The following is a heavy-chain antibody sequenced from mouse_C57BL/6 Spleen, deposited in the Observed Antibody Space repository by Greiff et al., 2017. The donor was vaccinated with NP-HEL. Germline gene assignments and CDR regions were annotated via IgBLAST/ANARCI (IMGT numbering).Heavy chain of an antibody. D-gene: IGHD2-5*01. CDR2: ISYDGSN. V-gene: IGHV3-6*01. Sequence: EVQLQQSGPGLVKPSQSLSLTCSVTGYSITSGYYWNWIRQFPGNKLEWMGYISYDGSNNYNPSLKNRISITRDTSRNQFFLKLNPVTTEDTATYYCAREGSNEGYWGQGTTLTVSS. CDR3: AREGSNEGY. CDR1: GYSITSGYY. J-gene: IGHJ2*01.